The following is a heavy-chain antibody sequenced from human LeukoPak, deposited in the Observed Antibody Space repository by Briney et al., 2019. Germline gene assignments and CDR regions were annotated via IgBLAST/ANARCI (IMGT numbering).Heavy chain of an antibody. J-gene: IGHJ4*02. Sequence: PGRSLRLSCAASGFTFSSYGMYWVRQAPGKGLEWVVVISNDGSDKYYADSVKGRFTIPRDNSKNTLYLQMNSLRAEDTAVYYCAKGYSTGWYGDVDYWGQGTLVTVSS. D-gene: IGHD6-19*01. V-gene: IGHV3-30*18. CDR3: AKGYSTGWYGDVDY. CDR1: GFTFSSYG. CDR2: ISNDGSDK.